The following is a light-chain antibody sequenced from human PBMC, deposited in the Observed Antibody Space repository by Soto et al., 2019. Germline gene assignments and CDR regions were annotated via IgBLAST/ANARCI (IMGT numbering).Light chain of an antibody. CDR2: EVH. J-gene: IGLJ3*02. CDR1: SSDVGGSNF. V-gene: IGLV2-8*01. Sequence: QSVLTQPPSASESPGQSVALSCTGTSSDVGGSNFVSWYQQYPGKAPKLLIFEVHKRPSGVPDRFSGSKSGNTASLTVSGPQAEDEAYYYCASNAGGNNFLFGGGTKLTVL. CDR3: ASNAGGNNFL.